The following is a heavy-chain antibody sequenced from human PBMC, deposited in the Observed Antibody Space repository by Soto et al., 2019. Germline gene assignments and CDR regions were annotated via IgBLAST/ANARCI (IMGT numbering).Heavy chain of an antibody. Sequence: ASVKVSCKASGYTFTSYGISWVRQAPGQGHEWMGWISAYNGNTNYAQKLQGRVTMTTDTSTSTAYMELRSLRSDDTAVYYCARESLYDYVWGSYRSLGDYWGQGTLVTVSS. CDR1: GYTFTSYG. CDR2: ISAYNGNT. D-gene: IGHD3-16*02. J-gene: IGHJ4*02. V-gene: IGHV1-18*01. CDR3: ARESLYDYVWGSYRSLGDY.